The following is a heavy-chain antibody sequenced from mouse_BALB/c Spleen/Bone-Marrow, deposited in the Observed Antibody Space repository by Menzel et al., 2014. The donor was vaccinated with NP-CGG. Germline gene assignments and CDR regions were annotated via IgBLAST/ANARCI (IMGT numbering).Heavy chain of an antibody. CDR1: GYAISSYW. CDR2: IYPGDGDT. J-gene: IGHJ2*01. Sequence: VQLQQSGAELVRPGSSVKISCKASGYAISSYWMNWVKQRPGQGFEWIGQIYPGDGDTNYNGKFKGKATLTADKSSSTAYMQISSLTSEDSAVYFCARGRGWYLDYWGQGTTLTVSS. CDR3: ARGRGWYLDY. V-gene: IGHV1-80*01. D-gene: IGHD2-3*01.